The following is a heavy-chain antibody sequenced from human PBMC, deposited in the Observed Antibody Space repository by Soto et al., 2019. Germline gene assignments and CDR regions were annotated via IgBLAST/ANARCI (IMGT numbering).Heavy chain of an antibody. CDR3: ANWVEGSHVYFDY. CDR1: GFFFSGYA. CDR2: ISGSGGNT. V-gene: IGHV3-23*01. Sequence: EVQLLESGGGLVQPGGSLTLSCAASGFFFSGYAMTWARRAPGKWLEWASSISGSGGNTDYEYSVKGRFNISRDNSKNTMYLQMNILRVEDTAVYYCANWVEGSHVYFDYWGRGTLVT. J-gene: IGHJ4*02. D-gene: IGHD6-13*01.